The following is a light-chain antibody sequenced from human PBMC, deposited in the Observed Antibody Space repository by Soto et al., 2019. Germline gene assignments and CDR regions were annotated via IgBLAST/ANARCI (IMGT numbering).Light chain of an antibody. CDR3: SSYAGSNNVV. CDR2: EVS. V-gene: IGLV2-8*01. J-gene: IGLJ2*01. Sequence: QSALTQPPSASGSPGQSVTISCTGTSSDVGGYNYVSWYQQHPGKAPNLIIYEVSHRPSGVPDRFSGSKSGNTASLTVSGLQAEDEAVYHCSSYAGSNNVVLGGGTKLTVL. CDR1: SSDVGGYNY.